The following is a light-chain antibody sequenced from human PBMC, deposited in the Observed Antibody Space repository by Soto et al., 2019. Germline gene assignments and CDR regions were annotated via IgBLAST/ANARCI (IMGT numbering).Light chain of an antibody. CDR3: QQRSNWPT. CDR2: DAS. Sequence: KQSPATLSVSKGERATLSCRASQSVSSNLAWYQQKPGQAPRLLIYDASNRATGIPARFSGSGSGTDFTLTISSLESEDFAIYYCQQRSNWPTFGQGRLLANK. J-gene: IGKJ5*01. CDR1: QSVSSN. V-gene: IGKV3-11*01.